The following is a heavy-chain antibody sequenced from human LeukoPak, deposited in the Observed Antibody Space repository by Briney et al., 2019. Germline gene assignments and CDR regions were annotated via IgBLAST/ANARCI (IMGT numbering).Heavy chain of an antibody. CDR1: GGSFSGYY. Sequence: PSETLSLTCAVYGGSFSGYYWSWIRQPPGKGLEWIGEINHSGSTNYNPSLKSRVTISVDASKNQFSLKLSSVTAADTAVYYCARNSGLFDYWGQGTLVTVSS. J-gene: IGHJ4*02. V-gene: IGHV4-34*01. CDR3: ARNSGLFDY. D-gene: IGHD1-26*01. CDR2: INHSGST.